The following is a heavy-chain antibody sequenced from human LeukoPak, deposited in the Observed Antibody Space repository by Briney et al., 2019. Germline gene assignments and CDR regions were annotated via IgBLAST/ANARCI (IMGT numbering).Heavy chain of an antibody. J-gene: IGHJ4*02. CDR2: ISSSGSDI. Sequence: GGSLRLSCVVSGFTFSSFEMNWVRQAPGKGLEWVSYISSSGSDIYYTDSVKGRFTISRDNAKNSLFLQMNSLRAEDTAVYHCARDHASGSFYPDYWGQGTLVTVSS. D-gene: IGHD3-10*01. CDR1: GFTFSSFE. CDR3: ARDHASGSFYPDY. V-gene: IGHV3-48*03.